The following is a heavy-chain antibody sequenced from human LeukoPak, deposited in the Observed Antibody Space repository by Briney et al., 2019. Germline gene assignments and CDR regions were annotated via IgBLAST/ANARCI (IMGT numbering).Heavy chain of an antibody. Sequence: SETLSLTCTVSGGSISSGVYYWSWIRQHPGKGLEWIGYIYCSGSTYYNPSLKSRVTISVDTSKNQFSLKLSSVTAADTAVYYCARFAKELPALDYWGQGTLVTVSS. CDR3: ARFAKELPALDY. CDR2: IYCSGST. V-gene: IGHV4-31*03. CDR1: GGSISSGVYY. J-gene: IGHJ4*02. D-gene: IGHD1-7*01.